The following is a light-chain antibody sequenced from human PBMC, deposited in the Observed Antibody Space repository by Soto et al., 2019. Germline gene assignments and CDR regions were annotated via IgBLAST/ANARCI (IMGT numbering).Light chain of an antibody. CDR1: QSISSY. Sequence: DIQMTQSPSSLSASLGDILTITLRASQSISSYLNWYQQKPGKAPKLLIYAASSLQSGVPSRFSGSGSGTEFTLTISSLQPEDFATYYCQQLHSYPITFGQGTRLEIK. V-gene: IGKV1-9*01. J-gene: IGKJ5*01. CDR2: AAS. CDR3: QQLHSYPIT.